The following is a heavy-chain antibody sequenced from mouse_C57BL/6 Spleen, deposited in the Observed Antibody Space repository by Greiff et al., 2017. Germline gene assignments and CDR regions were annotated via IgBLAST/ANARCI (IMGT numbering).Heavy chain of an antibody. Sequence: VQLVESGPGLVAPSQCLSITCTVSGFSLTSYGVHWVRQPPGKGLEWLVVIWSDGSTNYNAALKYRLSISKENSKSKVFLKMNSLQTDDTAMYYLARRGRDYYYAIDYWGQGTSVTVSS. CDR3: ARRGRDYYYAIDY. CDR2: IWSDGST. V-gene: IGHV2-6*03. D-gene: IGHD3-3*01. J-gene: IGHJ4*01. CDR1: GFSLTSYG.